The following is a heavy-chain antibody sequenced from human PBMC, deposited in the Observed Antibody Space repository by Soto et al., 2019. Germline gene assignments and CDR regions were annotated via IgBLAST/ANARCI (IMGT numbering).Heavy chain of an antibody. V-gene: IGHV1-24*01. CDR3: LGSTSCYSCPDFDY. CDR2: FDPEDGET. D-gene: IGHD2-2*01. CDR1: GYTLTELS. J-gene: IGHJ4*02. Sequence: ASVKVSCKVSGYTLTELSMHWVRQALGKGLEWMGGFDPEDGETIYAQKFQGRVTMTEDTSTDTAYMELSSLRSEDTAVYYCLGSTSCYSCPDFDYWGQGTLVTVSS.